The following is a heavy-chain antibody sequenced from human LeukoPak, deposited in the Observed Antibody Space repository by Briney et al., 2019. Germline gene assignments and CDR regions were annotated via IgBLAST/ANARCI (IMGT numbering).Heavy chain of an antibody. CDR1: GGSISSYC. D-gene: IGHD6-13*01. Sequence: PSETLSLTCTVSGGSISSYCWSWIRQPPGKGLEWIGYIYYSGSTNYNPSLKSRVTISVDTSKNQFSLKLSSVTAADTAVYYCARGSKYSSSWYFDYWGQGTLVTVSS. V-gene: IGHV4-59*01. CDR2: IYYSGST. J-gene: IGHJ4*02. CDR3: ARGSKYSSSWYFDY.